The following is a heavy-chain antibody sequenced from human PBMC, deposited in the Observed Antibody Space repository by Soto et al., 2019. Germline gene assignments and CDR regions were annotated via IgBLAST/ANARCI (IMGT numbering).Heavy chain of an antibody. CDR1: GYTFTSYG. CDR2: IRASNGTT. J-gene: IGHJ4*02. CDR3: XXXXXXXXXXXXDY. Sequence: QVQLVQSGAEVKKPGASVKVSCKASGYTFTSYGXXXXXXXXXXXXXLMGWIRASNGTTNYAQKLQGRVTMTTDTXXXXXXXXXXXXXXXXXXXXXXXXXXXXXXXXXXDYWGQGTLVTVSS. V-gene: IGHV1-18*01.